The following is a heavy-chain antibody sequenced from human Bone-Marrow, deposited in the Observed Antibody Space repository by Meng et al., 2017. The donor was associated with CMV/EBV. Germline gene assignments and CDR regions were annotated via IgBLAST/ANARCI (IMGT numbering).Heavy chain of an antibody. J-gene: IGHJ6*02. CDR1: GYTFTSYY. D-gene: IGHD2-15*01. CDR2: INPSGGST. CDR3: ARDRVVAAQGDYYYYGMDV. V-gene: IGHV1-46*01. Sequence: ASVKVSCKASGYTFTSYYMHWVRQAPGQGLEWMGIINPSGGSTSYAQKFQGRVTMTRDTSTSTVYMELSSLRSEDTAVYYCARDRVVAAQGDYYYYGMDVWGQGTTVTVS.